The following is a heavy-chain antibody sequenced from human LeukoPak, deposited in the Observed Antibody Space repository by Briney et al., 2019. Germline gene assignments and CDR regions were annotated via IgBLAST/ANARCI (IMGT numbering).Heavy chain of an antibody. Sequence: SETLSLTCTVSGGPISSGSYHWSWIRQPAGKGLEWIGRIFTSGSTNYDPALKSRATISIETSKNQFSLSLTSVTAADTAVYYCARTGLGGSGGQLTWGPGTLVIVSS. J-gene: IGHJ4*02. CDR3: ARTGLGGSGGQLT. CDR1: GGPISSGSYH. V-gene: IGHV4-61*02. D-gene: IGHD3-10*01. CDR2: IFTSGST.